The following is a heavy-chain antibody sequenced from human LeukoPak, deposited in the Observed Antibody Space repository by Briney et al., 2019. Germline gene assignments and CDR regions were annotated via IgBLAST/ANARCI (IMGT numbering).Heavy chain of an antibody. V-gene: IGHV1-2*02. D-gene: IGHD4-17*01. CDR1: GYTFTSYY. J-gene: IGHJ4*02. CDR2: INPNSGGT. Sequence: ASVKVSGKASGYTFTSYYMHWVRPAPGQGLEWMGWINPNSGGTNYAQKFQGRVTMTRDTSISTAYMELSRLRSDDTAVYYCARDFDGDYYFDYWGQGTLVTVSS. CDR3: ARDFDGDYYFDY.